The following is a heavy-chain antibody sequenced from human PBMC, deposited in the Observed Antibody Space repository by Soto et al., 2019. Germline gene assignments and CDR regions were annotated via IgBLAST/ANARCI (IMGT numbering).Heavy chain of an antibody. J-gene: IGHJ4*02. Sequence: SETLSLTCTVSGGSISSGGYYWSWIRQHPGKGLEWIGYIYYSGSTYYNPSLKSRVTISVDTSKNQFSLKLSSVTAADTAVYYCARDRARDGYAAYWGQGTLVTVSS. V-gene: IGHV4-31*03. CDR1: GGSISSGGYY. CDR3: ARDRARDGYAAY. D-gene: IGHD5-12*01. CDR2: IYYSGST.